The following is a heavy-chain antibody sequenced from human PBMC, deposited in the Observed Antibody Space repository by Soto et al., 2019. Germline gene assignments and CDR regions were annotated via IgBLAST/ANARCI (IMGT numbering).Heavy chain of an antibody. CDR2: IKSSTDGGTA. CDR3: TSFVQLRGRLFDY. V-gene: IGHV3-15*07. D-gene: IGHD3-16*01. J-gene: IGHJ4*02. CDR1: GFSFKDAW. Sequence: EVQLVESGGGFVESGGPLRLSCAASGFSFKDAWMTWVRQAPGKGLEWVGRIKSSTDGGTADYGAAVKGRLTMSRDDSKDTLYLHMDGLKREDTGVYYCTSFVQLRGRLFDYWGPGPQVNVSS.